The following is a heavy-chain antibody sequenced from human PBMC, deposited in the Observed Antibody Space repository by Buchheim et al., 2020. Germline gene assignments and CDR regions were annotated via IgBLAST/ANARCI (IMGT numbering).Heavy chain of an antibody. D-gene: IGHD6-6*01. J-gene: IGHJ4*02. CDR3: ARHARMAAPDY. CDR1: GYSFTSYW. V-gene: IGHV5-10-1*01. Sequence: EVQLVQSGAEVKKPGESLRISCKGSGYSFTSYWISWVRQMPGNGLEWMGWIAPSDSYTNYSPSFQGNVTISADQSIRTAYLQWSSLRASDTAMYYCARHARMAAPDYWGQGTL. CDR2: IAPSDSYT.